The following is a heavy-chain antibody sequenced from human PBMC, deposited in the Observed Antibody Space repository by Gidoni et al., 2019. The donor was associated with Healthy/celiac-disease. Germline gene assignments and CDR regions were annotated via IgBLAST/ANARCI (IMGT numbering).Heavy chain of an antibody. J-gene: IGHJ4*02. D-gene: IGHD3-22*01. Sequence: EVQLVESGGGLVQPGGSLRLSCAASGFTVSSNYMSWVRQAPGKGLEWDSVIYSGGSTYYADSVKGRFTISRDNSKNTLYLQMNSLRAEDTAVYYCARSPGVVVISGYFDYWGQGTLVTVSS. CDR2: IYSGGST. CDR3: ARSPGVVVISGYFDY. V-gene: IGHV3-66*01. CDR1: GFTVSSNY.